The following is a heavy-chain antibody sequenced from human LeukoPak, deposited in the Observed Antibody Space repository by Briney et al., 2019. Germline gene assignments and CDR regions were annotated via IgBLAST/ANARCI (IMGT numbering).Heavy chain of an antibody. CDR2: ISDDGNKK. Sequence: GGSLRLSCAASGFSFNSFGMFWVRQAPGKGLEWMAVISDDGNKKDYADSVKGRFTISRDNSKNTLFLQMNSLRVEDTAVYYCAKVRWGYCSTTSCYCFDYWGQGTLVIVSS. J-gene: IGHJ4*02. D-gene: IGHD2-2*01. V-gene: IGHV3-30*18. CDR3: AKVRWGYCSTTSCYCFDY. CDR1: GFSFNSFG.